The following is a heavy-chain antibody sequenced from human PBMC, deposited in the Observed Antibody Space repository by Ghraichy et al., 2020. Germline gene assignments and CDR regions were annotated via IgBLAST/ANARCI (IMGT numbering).Heavy chain of an antibody. J-gene: IGHJ4*02. V-gene: IGHV4-30-4*08. CDR2: IYNSRTT. Sequence: SQTLSLTCTVSGGSISSGDYYWTWISQPPGKGLEWIGYIYNSRTTYYNPSLKSRVSISVDTSKSQFSLTLTSVNVADTAVYYCARGIDYWGQGTLVTVSS. CDR1: GGSISSGDYY. CDR3: ARGIDY.